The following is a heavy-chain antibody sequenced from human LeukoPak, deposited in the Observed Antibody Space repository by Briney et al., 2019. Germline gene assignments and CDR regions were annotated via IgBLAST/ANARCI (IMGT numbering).Heavy chain of an antibody. CDR1: GYTFTSYG. CDR3: ARDLKYYVWGIYFDY. J-gene: IGHJ4*02. CDR2: IGAYNGNT. Sequence: ASVKVSCKASGYTFTSYGISWVRQAPGQGLEWMGWIGAYNGNTNYAQKLQGRVTMTTDTSTSTAYMELRSLRSDDTAVYYCARDLKYYVWGIYFDYWGQGTLVPVPS. V-gene: IGHV1-18*04. D-gene: IGHD3-10*02.